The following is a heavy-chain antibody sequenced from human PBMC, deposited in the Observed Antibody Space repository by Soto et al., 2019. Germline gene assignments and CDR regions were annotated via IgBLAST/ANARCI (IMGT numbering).Heavy chain of an antibody. CDR3: AHTIVVVPTAHDAFDV. V-gene: IGHV2-5*02. Sequence: QITLKESGPTLVKPTQTLTLTCTFSGFSLSSIGVGVGWIRQPPGKALEWLGILYWDADKHYSPSLKSRISIAKDTSKDQVVLTLTNMDPVDTATYYCAHTIVVVPTAHDAFDVWGQGTMVTVSS. CDR2: LYWDADK. CDR1: GFSLSSIGVG. J-gene: IGHJ3*01. D-gene: IGHD2-2*01.